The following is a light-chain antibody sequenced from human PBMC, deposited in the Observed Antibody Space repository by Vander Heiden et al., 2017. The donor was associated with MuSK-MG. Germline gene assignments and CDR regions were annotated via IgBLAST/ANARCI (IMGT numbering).Light chain of an antibody. CDR1: SGHSSYI. CDR2: LEGSGSY. CDR3: ETWDSNTLV. Sequence: QPVLTQSSSASASLGSSVKLTCTLSSGHSSYIIAWHQQQPGKAPRSLMKLEGSGSYNKGSGVPDRFSGSSSGADRYLTISNLQSEDEADYYCETWDSNTLVFGGGTKLTVL. V-gene: IGLV4-60*03. J-gene: IGLJ3*02.